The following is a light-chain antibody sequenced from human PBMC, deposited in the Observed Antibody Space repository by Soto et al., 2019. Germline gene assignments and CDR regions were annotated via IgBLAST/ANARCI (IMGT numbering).Light chain of an antibody. J-gene: IGLJ2*01. V-gene: IGLV2-14*01. CDR3: SSYTGSSTV. CDR1: SSDVGGYNY. CDR2: DVN. Sequence: QSALTQPASVSGSPGQSITISCTGTSSDVGGYNYVSWYQQHPGKAPKFMIYDVNNRPSGVSNRFSGSKSGNTASLTISGLQAEDEAAYYCSSYTGSSTVFGGGTKLTVL.